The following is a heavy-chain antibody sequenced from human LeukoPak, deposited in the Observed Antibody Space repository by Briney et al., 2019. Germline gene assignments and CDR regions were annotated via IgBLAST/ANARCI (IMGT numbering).Heavy chain of an antibody. J-gene: IGHJ4*02. CDR2: ISYDGSNK. CDR3: AKAHELQWLAGDY. V-gene: IGHV3-30*18. D-gene: IGHD3-22*01. CDR1: GFTFSSYG. Sequence: GTLRLSCAASGFTFSSYGMHWVRQAPGKGLEWVAVISYDGSNKYYADSVKGRFTISRDNSKNTLYLQMNSLGAEDTAVYYCAKAHELQWLAGDYWGQGTLVTVSS.